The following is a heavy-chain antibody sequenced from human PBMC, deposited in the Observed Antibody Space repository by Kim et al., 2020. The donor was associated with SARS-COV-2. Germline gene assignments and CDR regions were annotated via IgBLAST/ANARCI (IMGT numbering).Heavy chain of an antibody. V-gene: IGHV3-33*05. CDR1: GFTFSSYG. D-gene: IGHD5-18*01. CDR3: ARPGDTAMVGGYYYYGM. CDR2: ISYDGSNK. J-gene: IGHJ6*01. Sequence: GGSLRLSCAASGFTFSSYGMHWVRQAPGKGLEWVAVISYDGSNKYYADSVKGRFTISRDNSKNTLYLQMNSLRAEDTAVYYCARPGDTAMVGGYYYYGM.